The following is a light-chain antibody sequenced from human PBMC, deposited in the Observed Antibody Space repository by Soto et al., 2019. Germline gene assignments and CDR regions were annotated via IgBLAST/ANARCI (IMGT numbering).Light chain of an antibody. CDR3: QQYGSSLT. CDR1: QSVSSSY. V-gene: IGKV3-20*01. J-gene: IGKJ4*01. CDR2: GAS. Sequence: EIVLTQSPGTLSLSPGERATLSCRASQSVSSSYLAWYQQKPGQAPRLLIYGASSRATGIPDGFSGSGSGTDFTLTISRLEPEDFAVYYCQQYGSSLTVGGETKVDIK.